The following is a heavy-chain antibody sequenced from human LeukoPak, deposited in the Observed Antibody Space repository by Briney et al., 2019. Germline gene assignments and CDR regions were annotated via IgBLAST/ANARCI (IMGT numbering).Heavy chain of an antibody. V-gene: IGHV3-30-3*01. CDR3: AREGYYGSGSPPSLYFDY. D-gene: IGHD3-10*01. Sequence: GGSLRLSCAASGFTFRNYVIHWVRQAPGKGLEWVAVTSSDLNVKLYADSVKGRFTISRDNSRSTLYLQMNSLRPEDAAIYCCAREGYYGSGSPPSLYFDYWGQGTLVTVSS. CDR2: TSSDLNVK. J-gene: IGHJ4*02. CDR1: GFTFRNYV.